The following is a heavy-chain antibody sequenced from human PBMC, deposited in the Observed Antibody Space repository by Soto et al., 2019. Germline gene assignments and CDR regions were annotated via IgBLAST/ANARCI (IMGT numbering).Heavy chain of an antibody. J-gene: IGHJ6*02. CDR3: ARSELGYYYYGMDV. Sequence: PGGSLRLSCAASGFTVSSNYMSWVRQAPGKGLEWVSVIYSGGSTYYADSVKGRFTISRDNSKNTLYLQMNSLRAEDTAVYYCARSELGYYYYGMDVWGQGTTVTVSS. V-gene: IGHV3-53*01. D-gene: IGHD3-10*01. CDR2: IYSGGST. CDR1: GFTVSSNY.